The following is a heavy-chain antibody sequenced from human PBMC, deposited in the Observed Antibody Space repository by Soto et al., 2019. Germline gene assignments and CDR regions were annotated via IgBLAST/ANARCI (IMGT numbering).Heavy chain of an antibody. CDR2: INAGNGNT. D-gene: IGHD4-17*01. V-gene: IGHV1-3*01. CDR1: GYTFTSYA. CDR3: ARADDYPTYNWFDP. Sequence: ASVKVSCKASGYTFTSYAMHWVRQAPGQRLEWMGWINAGNGNTKYSQKFQGRVNITRETSASTAYMDLSSLRSEDTAVYYCARADDYPTYNWFDPWGQGTLVTVSS. J-gene: IGHJ5*02.